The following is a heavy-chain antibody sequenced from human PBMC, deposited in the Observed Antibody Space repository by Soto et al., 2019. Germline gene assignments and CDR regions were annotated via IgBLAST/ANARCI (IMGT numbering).Heavy chain of an antibody. CDR1: GGTFSSYA. Sequence: QVQLVQSGAEVKKPGSSVKVSCKASGGTFSSYAISWVRQAPGQGLEWMGGIIPIFGTANYAQKFQGRVTINAEESTSTAYMELSSLRAEDTAVYYCARDDQVGATSYFDYWGQGTLVTVSS. V-gene: IGHV1-69*12. J-gene: IGHJ4*02. CDR3: ARDDQVGATSYFDY. CDR2: IIPIFGTA. D-gene: IGHD1-26*01.